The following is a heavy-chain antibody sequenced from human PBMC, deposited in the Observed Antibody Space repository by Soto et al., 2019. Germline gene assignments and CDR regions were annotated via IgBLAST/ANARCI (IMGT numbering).Heavy chain of an antibody. CDR3: ARSTSFVVNWLDP. CDR2: IIPIFGTA. J-gene: IGHJ5*02. V-gene: IGHV1-69*06. D-gene: IGHD2-21*01. CDR1: GGTFSSYA. Sequence: SVKVSCKASGGTFSSYAISWVRQAPGQGLEWMGGIIPIFGTANYAQKLQGRVTITADTSTSTAYMELRSLRSDDTAVYYCARSTSFVVNWLDPWGQGTLVTVSS.